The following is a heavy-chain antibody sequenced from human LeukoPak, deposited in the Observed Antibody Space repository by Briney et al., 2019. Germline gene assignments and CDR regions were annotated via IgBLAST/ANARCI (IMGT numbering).Heavy chain of an antibody. Sequence: SEPLSLTCTVSGGSISSYYWSWIRQPPGKGLEWIGYIYYSGSTNYSPSLKSRVTISVDTSKNQFSLKLSSVTAADTAVYYCARDGGGSYCSGGSCWVSSDWFDPWGQGTLVTVSS. CDR2: IYYSGST. J-gene: IGHJ5*02. V-gene: IGHV4-59*01. CDR3: ARDGGGSYCSGGSCWVSSDWFDP. D-gene: IGHD2-15*01. CDR1: GGSISSYY.